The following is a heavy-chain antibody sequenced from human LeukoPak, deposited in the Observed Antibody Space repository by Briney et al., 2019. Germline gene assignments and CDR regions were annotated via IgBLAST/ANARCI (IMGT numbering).Heavy chain of an antibody. CDR3: ARGESIAVAGTGSPFTFDY. V-gene: IGHV1-69*05. CDR2: IIPIFGTA. J-gene: IGHJ4*02. Sequence: ASVKVSCKASGGTFSSYAISWVRQAPGQGLEWMGGIIPIFGTANYAQKFQGRVTITTDESTSTAYMELSSLRSEDTAVYYCARGESIAVAGTGSPFTFDYWGQGTLVTVSS. CDR1: GGTFSSYA. D-gene: IGHD6-19*01.